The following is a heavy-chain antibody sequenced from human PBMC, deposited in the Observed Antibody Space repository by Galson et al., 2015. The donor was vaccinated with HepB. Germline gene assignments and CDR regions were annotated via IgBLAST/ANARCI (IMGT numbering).Heavy chain of an antibody. Sequence: SLRLSCAASGFRFSTYAMSWVRQAPGRGLEWVSTISGSSGSTYYADSVKGRFTISRNNSRNTLYLQMNGLRAEDTALFYCVKYSTDWYAADWGQGTLVTVSS. V-gene: IGHV3-23*01. CDR3: VKYSTDWYAAD. CDR2: ISGSSGST. CDR1: GFRFSTYA. J-gene: IGHJ4*02. D-gene: IGHD6-19*01.